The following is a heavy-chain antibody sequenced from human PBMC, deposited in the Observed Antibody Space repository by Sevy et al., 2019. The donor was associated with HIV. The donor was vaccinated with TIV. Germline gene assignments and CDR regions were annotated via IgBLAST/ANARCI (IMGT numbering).Heavy chain of an antibody. J-gene: IGHJ4*02. CDR2: SGNT. V-gene: IGHV4-59*01. CDR3: ARSGPNQQQLDYFDY. CDR1: GVSISPYY. D-gene: IGHD6-13*01. Sequence: SETLSLTCTVSGVSISPYYWAWIRQPPGKGLECIGFSGNTNYNPSLKTRVTTSVDTSKNQFSLKLSSVTAADTAIYYCARSGPNQQQLDYFDYWGQGTLVTVSS.